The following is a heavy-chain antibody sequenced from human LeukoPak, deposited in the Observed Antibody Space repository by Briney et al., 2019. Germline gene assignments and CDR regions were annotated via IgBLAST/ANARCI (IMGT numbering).Heavy chain of an antibody. J-gene: IGHJ4*02. V-gene: IGHV2-5*01. CDR2: IYWNDDK. CDR3: AHTRITMVRGVVFDY. D-gene: IGHD3-10*01. CDR1: GFSLSTSGVG. Sequence: SGPTLVKPTQTLTLTRTFSGFSLSTSGVGVGWIRQPPGKALEWLALIYWNDDKRYSPSLKSRLTITKDTSKNQVVLTMTNMDPVDTATYYCAHTRITMVRGVVFDYWGQGTLVTVSS.